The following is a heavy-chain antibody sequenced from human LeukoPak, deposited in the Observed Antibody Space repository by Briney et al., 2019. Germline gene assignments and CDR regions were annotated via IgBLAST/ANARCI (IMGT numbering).Heavy chain of an antibody. Sequence: CXASXYTFTSYGISWVRQAPGQGLEWMGWINPNSGGTNYAQKFQGRVTMNRDTSMSTAYMEVSRLRCDETGGYNCXXXXTGSSWFDPWGQGTLVTVSS. D-gene: IGHD1-26*01. CDR1: XYTFTSYG. V-gene: IGHV1-2*02. CDR2: INPNSGGT. J-gene: IGHJ5*02. CDR3: XXXXTGSSWFDP.